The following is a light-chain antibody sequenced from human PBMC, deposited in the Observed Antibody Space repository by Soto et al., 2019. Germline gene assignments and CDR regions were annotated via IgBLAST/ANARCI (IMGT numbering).Light chain of an antibody. CDR1: QSISSY. CDR2: AAS. CDR3: QQSYSTPYT. Sequence: DIQMTQSPSSLSASVGDRVTITCRASQSISSYLNWYQQKPGKAPKLLIYAASNLQSGVPSRFRGKGSGTDFTLTISSLQPEDFATYYCQQSYSTPYTFGQGTKLEIK. V-gene: IGKV1-39*01. J-gene: IGKJ2*01.